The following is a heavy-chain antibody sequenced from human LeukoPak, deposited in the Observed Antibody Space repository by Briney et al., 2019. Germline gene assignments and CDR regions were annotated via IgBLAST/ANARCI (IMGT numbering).Heavy chain of an antibody. CDR2: IYYSGNT. CDR3: ARRSASGRPFDP. V-gene: IGHV4-59*08. CDR1: GVSISSYY. Sequence: PSETLSLTCTVSGVSISSYYWSWIRQPPGKGLEWIGHIYYSGNTNYNPSLKSRVTISVDTSKNQFSLKLNSVTAADTAVYYCARRSASGRPFDPWGQGTLVTVSS. D-gene: IGHD3-10*01. J-gene: IGHJ5*02.